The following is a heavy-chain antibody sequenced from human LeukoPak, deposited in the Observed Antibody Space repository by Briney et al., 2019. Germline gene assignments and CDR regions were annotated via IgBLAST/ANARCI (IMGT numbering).Heavy chain of an antibody. CDR1: GGSISSYY. Sequence: SETLSLTCTVSGGSISSYYWSWIRQPPGKGLEWIGYIYYSGSTNYNPSLKSRVTIPVDTSKNQFSLKLSSVTAADTAVYYCAREVGATSAFDIWGQGTMVTVSS. CDR2: IYYSGST. D-gene: IGHD1-26*01. J-gene: IGHJ3*02. CDR3: AREVGATSAFDI. V-gene: IGHV4-59*01.